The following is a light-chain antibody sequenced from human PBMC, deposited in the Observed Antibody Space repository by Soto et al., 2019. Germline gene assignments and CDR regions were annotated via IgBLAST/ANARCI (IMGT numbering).Light chain of an antibody. Sequence: DIHMTQSPSSLSASVGDRVTITCRASQAISNYLAWYQQKPGKVPKLLIYATSTLQSGVPSRFSGSGSGTDFTLTISSLQPEDVATYYCQKYNTARWTFGQGTKVDIK. V-gene: IGKV1-27*01. CDR3: QKYNTARWT. CDR1: QAISNY. CDR2: ATS. J-gene: IGKJ1*01.